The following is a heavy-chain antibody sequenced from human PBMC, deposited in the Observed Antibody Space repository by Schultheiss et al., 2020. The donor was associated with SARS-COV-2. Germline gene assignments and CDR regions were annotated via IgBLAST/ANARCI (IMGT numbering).Heavy chain of an antibody. CDR1: GGSFSGYY. J-gene: IGHJ5*02. Sequence: SETLSLTCAVYGGSFSGYYWSWIRQPPGKGLEWIGEIYHSGSTNYNPSLKSRVTMSVDTSKNQFSLKLSSVTAADTAVYYCASTIQSGDCSSSSCYGFGWFDPWGQGTLVTVSS. V-gene: IGHV4-34*01. CDR2: IYHSGST. D-gene: IGHD2-2*03. CDR3: ASTIQSGDCSSSSCYGFGWFDP.